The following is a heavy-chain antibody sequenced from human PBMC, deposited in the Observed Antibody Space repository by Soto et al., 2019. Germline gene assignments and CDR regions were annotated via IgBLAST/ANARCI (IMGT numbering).Heavy chain of an antibody. CDR3: ERHRGMPAPIGY. J-gene: IGHJ4*02. CDR1: GGSISSSSYY. V-gene: IGHV4-39*01. Sequence: PSETLCLTCTVSGGSISSSSYYWGWIRQPPGKGLEWIGSIYYSGSTYYNPSLKSRVTISVDTSKNQFSLKLSSVTAADTAVYYCERHRGMPAPIGYWGQGTLVXVSS. D-gene: IGHD6-13*01. CDR2: IYYSGST.